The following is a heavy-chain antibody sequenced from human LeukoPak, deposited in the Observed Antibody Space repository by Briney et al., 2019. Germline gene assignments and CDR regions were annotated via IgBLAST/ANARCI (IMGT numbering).Heavy chain of an antibody. CDR2: IHTDQTIQ. D-gene: IGHD3-10*01. Sequence: GGSLRLPCAASGFTFSSYAMHWVRQAPGKGLEWVAYIHTDQTIQYYADSVKGRFTISRDNSKNTLYLQMKTLRSEDTAVYYCGYYNSGSYSTPDSWGQGTQVTVSS. V-gene: IGHV3-30-3*01. CDR1: GFTFSSYA. CDR3: GYYNSGSYSTPDS. J-gene: IGHJ5*01.